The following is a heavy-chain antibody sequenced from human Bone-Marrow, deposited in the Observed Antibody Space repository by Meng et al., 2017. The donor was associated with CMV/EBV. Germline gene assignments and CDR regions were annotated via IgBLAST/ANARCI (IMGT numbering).Heavy chain of an antibody. V-gene: IGHV3-53*01. J-gene: IGHJ6*02. CDR3: VRVKGVVPAARMDV. CDR2: IYSGGST. D-gene: IGHD2-2*01. CDR1: GFTVSSNY. Sequence: GESLKISCAASGFTVSSNYMSWVRQAPGKGLEWVSVIYSGGSTYYADSVKGRFTISRDNAKKSLYLQMNSLRAEDTAVYYCVRVKGVVPAARMDVWGQGTTVTVSS.